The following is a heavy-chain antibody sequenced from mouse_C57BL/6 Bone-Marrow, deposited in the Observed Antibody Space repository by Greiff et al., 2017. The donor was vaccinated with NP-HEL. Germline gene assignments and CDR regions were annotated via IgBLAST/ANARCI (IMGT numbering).Heavy chain of an antibody. J-gene: IGHJ2*01. D-gene: IGHD3-2*02. Sequence: QVQLQQPGAELVKPGASVKMSCKASGYTFTSYWITWVKQRPGQGLEWIGDIYPGSGSNNYNEKFKSKATLTVDTSSSTAYMQLSSLTSEDSAVYYCARRQLRLKYFDYWGQGTTLTVSS. V-gene: IGHV1-55*01. CDR1: GYTFTSYW. CDR3: ARRQLRLKYFDY. CDR2: IYPGSGSN.